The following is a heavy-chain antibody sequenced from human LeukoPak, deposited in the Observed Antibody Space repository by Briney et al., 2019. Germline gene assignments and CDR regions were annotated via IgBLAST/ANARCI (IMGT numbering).Heavy chain of an antibody. CDR1: GYTFTSYD. CDR2: MNPNSGNT. V-gene: IGHV1-8*01. CDR3: ARGPYSSGWYFLGDSYAFDI. D-gene: IGHD6-19*01. Sequence: ASVKVSCKASGYTFTSYDINWVRQATGQRLEWMGWMNPNSGNTGYAQKFQGRVTMTRNTSISTAYMELSSLRSEDTAVYYCARGPYSSGWYFLGDSYAFDIWGQGTMVTVSS. J-gene: IGHJ3*02.